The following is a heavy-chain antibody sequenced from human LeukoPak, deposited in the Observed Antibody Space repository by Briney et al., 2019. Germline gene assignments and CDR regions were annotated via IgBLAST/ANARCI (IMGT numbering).Heavy chain of an antibody. Sequence: PSETLSLTCTVSGGSISSSSYYWGWIRQPPGKGLEWIGSIYYSGSTYYNPSLKSRVTISVDTSKNQFSLKLSSVTAADTAVYYCARSARLNMDVWGKGTTVTVSS. CDR1: GGSISSSSYY. CDR3: ARSARLNMDV. CDR2: IYYSGST. V-gene: IGHV4-39*07. J-gene: IGHJ6*03.